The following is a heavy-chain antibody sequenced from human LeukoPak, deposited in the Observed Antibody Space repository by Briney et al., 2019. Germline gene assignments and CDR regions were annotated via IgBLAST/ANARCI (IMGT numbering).Heavy chain of an antibody. D-gene: IGHD3-10*01. V-gene: IGHV1-69*13. CDR3: ASPPSGDGGSFEY. CDR2: IVPMFNTT. J-gene: IGHJ4*02. CDR1: GGTFSTYA. Sequence: PVKVSCKASGGTFSTYAISWVRQAPGQGLEWMGGIVPMFNTTNYAQKFQGRVTITADESTSTAYMELSSLRSDDKAVYYCASPPSGDGGSFEYWGQGTLVTVS.